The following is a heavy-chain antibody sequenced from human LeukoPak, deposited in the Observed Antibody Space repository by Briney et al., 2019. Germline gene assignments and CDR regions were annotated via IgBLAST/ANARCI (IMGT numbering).Heavy chain of an antibody. Sequence: GGSLRLSCAASGFTFSRYAMHWVRQPPGKGLEYVSAISSDGSSTYYANAVKGRFTISRDNSKNTLYLQMGSLRAEDMAVYYCARRESSGHYDYWGQGTLVTVSS. CDR2: ISSDGSST. D-gene: IGHD3-22*01. CDR1: GFTFSRYA. CDR3: ARRESSGHYDY. J-gene: IGHJ4*02. V-gene: IGHV3-64*01.